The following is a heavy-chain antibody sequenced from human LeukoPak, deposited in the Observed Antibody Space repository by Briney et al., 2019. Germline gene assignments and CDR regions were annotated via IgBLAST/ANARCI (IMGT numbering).Heavy chain of an antibody. Sequence: SETLSLTCAVYAGSFSGYYWSWIRQPPGKGLEWIGEINHSGSTNYNPSLKSRVTISVDTSKNQFSLKLSSVTAADTAVYYCARAKYCSGGSCYHLDYWGQGTLVTVSS. D-gene: IGHD2-15*01. J-gene: IGHJ4*02. CDR3: ARAKYCSGGSCYHLDY. V-gene: IGHV4-34*01. CDR2: INHSGST. CDR1: AGSFSGYY.